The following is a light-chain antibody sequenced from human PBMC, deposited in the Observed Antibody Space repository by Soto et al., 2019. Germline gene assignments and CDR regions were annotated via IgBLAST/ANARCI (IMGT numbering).Light chain of an antibody. CDR1: STDVGGYNY. CDR3: SSYTSSNTYVA. Sequence: QSVLTQPASVSGSPGQSITVSCTGTSTDVGGYNYVSWYQQHPGKAPKLVIYEVSNRPSGISNRFSGTKSGNTASLTISGLQAEDEADYYCSSYTSSNTYVAFGGGTKLTVL. CDR2: EVS. J-gene: IGLJ2*01. V-gene: IGLV2-14*01.